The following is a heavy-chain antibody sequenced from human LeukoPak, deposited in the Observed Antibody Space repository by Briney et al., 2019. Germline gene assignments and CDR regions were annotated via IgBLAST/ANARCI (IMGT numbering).Heavy chain of an antibody. J-gene: IGHJ4*02. Sequence: PGGSLRLSCAASGFTFSNYWMSCVRQAPGKGLEWVANIKQDGSEKYYVDSVKGRFTISRDNAKNSLFLRMNSLRAEETAVYYCARGEYYYDGGYWGQGTLVTVSS. D-gene: IGHD3-22*01. CDR1: GFTFSNYW. V-gene: IGHV3-7*04. CDR3: ARGEYYYDGGY. CDR2: IKQDGSEK.